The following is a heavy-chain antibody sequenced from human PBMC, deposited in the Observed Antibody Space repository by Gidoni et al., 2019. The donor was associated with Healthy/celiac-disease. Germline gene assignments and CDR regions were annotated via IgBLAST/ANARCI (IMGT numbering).Heavy chain of an antibody. Sequence: EVQLVESGGGLVQPGGSLRLSCAASGFTFSSYWMSWVRQAPGKGLEWVANIKQDGSEKYYVDSVKGRFTISRDNAKNSLYLQMNSLRAEDTAVYYCARSTHIAARLRLPDYWGQGTLVTVSS. CDR3: ARSTHIAARLRLPDY. D-gene: IGHD6-6*01. V-gene: IGHV3-7*03. J-gene: IGHJ4*02. CDR2: IKQDGSEK. CDR1: GFTFSSYW.